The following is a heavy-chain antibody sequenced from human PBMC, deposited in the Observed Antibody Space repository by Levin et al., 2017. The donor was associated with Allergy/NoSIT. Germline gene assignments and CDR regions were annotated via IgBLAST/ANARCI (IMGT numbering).Heavy chain of an antibody. J-gene: IGHJ6*02. V-gene: IGHV3-30*18. Sequence: GESLKISCAASGFTFSSYGMHWVRQAPGKGLEWVAVISYDGSNKYYADSVKGRFTISRDNSKNTLYLQMNSLRAEDTAVYYCAKDIRRITMVRGVIGYGMDVWGQGTTVTVSS. CDR2: ISYDGSNK. D-gene: IGHD3-10*01. CDR1: GFTFSSYG. CDR3: AKDIRRITMVRGVIGYGMDV.